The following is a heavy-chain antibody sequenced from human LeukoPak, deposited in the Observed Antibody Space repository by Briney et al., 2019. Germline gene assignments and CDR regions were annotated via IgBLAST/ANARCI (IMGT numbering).Heavy chain of an antibody. D-gene: IGHD2-15*01. V-gene: IGHV3-23*01. J-gene: IGHJ4*02. CDR2: ISGSGATT. CDR1: GFMFTHHG. CDR3: AKDKATVAAKGPFDY. Sequence: GESLRLSCAASGFMFTHHGMHWVRQAPGKGLEWVSSISGSGATTYYADSVKGRFTISRDNSKNTLFLQFNSLRAEDTAVYYCAKDKATVAAKGPFDYWGQGTLVTVSS.